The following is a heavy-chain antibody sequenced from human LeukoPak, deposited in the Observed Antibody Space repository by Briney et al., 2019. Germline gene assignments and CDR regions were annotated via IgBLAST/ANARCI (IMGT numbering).Heavy chain of an antibody. CDR3: ARPTRYYYGSGSYYLTDY. CDR1: GYSFTSYW. J-gene: IGHJ4*02. D-gene: IGHD3-10*01. Sequence: GESLKISCKGSGYSFTSYWIGWVRQMPGKGLEWMGIIYPGDSDTRYSPSFQGQVTISADKSISTAYLQWSSLKASDTAVYYCARPTRYYYGSGSYYLTDYWGQGTLVTVSS. V-gene: IGHV5-51*01. CDR2: IYPGDSDT.